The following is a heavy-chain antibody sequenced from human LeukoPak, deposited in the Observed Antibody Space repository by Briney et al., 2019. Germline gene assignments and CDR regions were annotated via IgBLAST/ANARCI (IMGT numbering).Heavy chain of an antibody. CDR1: GFTFNDYS. J-gene: IGHJ4*02. V-gene: IGHV3-11*01. CDR3: ARLLRAEIGLEVSLRSVFAFDF. Sequence: GGSLRHSCAASGFTFNDYSMSWIRQAPGKGLEWVSYLSRNEVTTYYADSVEGRFTISRDNAQNSLHLQMNTLSADDTAVYYCARLLRAEIGLEVSLRSVFAFDFWGQGTLVTVSS. CDR2: LSRNEVTT. D-gene: IGHD1-1*01.